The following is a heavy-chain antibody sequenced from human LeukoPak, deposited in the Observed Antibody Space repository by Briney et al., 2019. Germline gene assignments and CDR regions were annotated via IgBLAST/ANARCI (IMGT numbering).Heavy chain of an antibody. Sequence: GGSLRLSCAASGFTFSDYAMTWIRQAPGKGLEWVSTISGSGISTYFADSVKGRFTISRDNSRNTLFLQMDSLRAEDTALFYCAKGDNNILTGYYNSFDSWGQGTLVTVSS. V-gene: IGHV3-23*01. CDR1: GFTFSDYA. CDR3: AKGDNNILTGYYNSFDS. J-gene: IGHJ4*02. CDR2: ISGSGIST. D-gene: IGHD3-9*01.